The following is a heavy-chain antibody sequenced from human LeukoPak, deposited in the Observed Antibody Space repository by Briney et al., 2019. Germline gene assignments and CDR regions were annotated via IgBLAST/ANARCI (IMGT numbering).Heavy chain of an antibody. Sequence: GGSLRLSCAASGFTFSSCCMPWVRQAPGKGLEWVANINHFGNEEYYVDSVKGRFTISRDNAKNSLYLQMNSLRAEDTAVYYCGRGKVWSRTYFDFWGQGTLVTVSS. CDR2: INHFGNEE. CDR3: GRGKVWSRTYFDF. V-gene: IGHV3-7*01. CDR1: GFTFSSCC. D-gene: IGHD3-10*01. J-gene: IGHJ4*02.